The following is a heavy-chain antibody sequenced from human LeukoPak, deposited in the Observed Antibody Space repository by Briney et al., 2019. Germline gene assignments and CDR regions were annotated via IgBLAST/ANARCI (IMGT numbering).Heavy chain of an antibody. J-gene: IGHJ5*02. CDR1: GYSISSGYY. CDR3: ARFFSNWFDP. CDR2: IYHSGST. V-gene: IGHV4-38-2*02. D-gene: IGHD3-3*01. Sequence: PSETLSLTCTVSGYSISSGYYWGWIRQPPGKGLEWIGSIYHSGSTYYNPSLKSRVTISVDTSKNQFSLKLSSVTAADTAVYYCARFFSNWFDPWGQGTLVTVSS.